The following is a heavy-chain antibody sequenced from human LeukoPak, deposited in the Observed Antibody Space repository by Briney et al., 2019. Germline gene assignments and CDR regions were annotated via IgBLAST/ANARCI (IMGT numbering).Heavy chain of an antibody. CDR2: ISWNSGSI. CDR1: GFTFDDYA. V-gene: IGHV3-9*01. D-gene: IGHD3-10*01. CDR3: AKVLRGVKAFDI. J-gene: IGHJ3*02. Sequence: GGSLRLSCAASGFTFDDYAMHWVRQAPGKGLEWVSGISWNSGSIGYADSVKGRFTISGDNAKNSLYLQMNSLRAEDTALYYCAKVLRGVKAFDIWGQGTMVTVSS.